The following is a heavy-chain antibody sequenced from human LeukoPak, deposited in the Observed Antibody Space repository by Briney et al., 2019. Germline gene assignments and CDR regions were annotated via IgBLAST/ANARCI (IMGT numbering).Heavy chain of an antibody. V-gene: IGHV1-46*01. J-gene: IGHJ4*02. CDR2: ISPSGGTT. CDR1: GYTFIGYY. D-gene: IGHD4-17*01. CDR3: ARGRDGDYGGY. Sequence: ASVKVSCKTSGYTFIGYYMHWVRQAPGQGLEWMGIISPSGGTTNYALKFKGRVTITADKSTSTAYMELSRLRSDDTAVYYCARGRDGDYGGYWGQGTLVTVSS.